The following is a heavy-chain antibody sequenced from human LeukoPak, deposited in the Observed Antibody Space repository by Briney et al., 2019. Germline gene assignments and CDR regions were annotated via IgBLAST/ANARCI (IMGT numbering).Heavy chain of an antibody. CDR1: GGSISSYY. D-gene: IGHD3-16*01. Sequence: SETLSLTCTVSGGSISSYYWSWIRQPPGKGLEWIGYIYYSGSTNYNPSLKSRVTISVDTSRNQFSLKLSSVTAADTAVYYCARHTAGECYFDYWGQGTLVTVSS. J-gene: IGHJ4*02. V-gene: IGHV4-59*08. CDR2: IYYSGST. CDR3: ARHTAGECYFDY.